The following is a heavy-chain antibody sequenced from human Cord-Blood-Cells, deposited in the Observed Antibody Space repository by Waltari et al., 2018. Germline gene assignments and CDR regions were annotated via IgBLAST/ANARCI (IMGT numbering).Heavy chain of an antibody. V-gene: IGHV3-48*02. J-gene: IGHJ5*02. CDR1: GFTFSSYS. Sequence: EVQLVESGGGLVQPGGSLRLSCAASGFTFSSYSMNWVRQAPGKGVEWVSYISSSSSTIYYAESVKGRFTISRDNAKNSLYLQMNSLRDEDTAVYYCARDRSSGWYWFDPWGQGTLVTVSS. D-gene: IGHD6-19*01. CDR2: ISSSSSTI. CDR3: ARDRSSGWYWFDP.